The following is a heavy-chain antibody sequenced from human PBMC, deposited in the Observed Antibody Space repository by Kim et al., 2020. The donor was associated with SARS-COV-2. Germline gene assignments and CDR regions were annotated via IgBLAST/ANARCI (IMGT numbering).Heavy chain of an antibody. D-gene: IGHD3-3*01. CDR2: INHSGST. Sequence: SETLSLTCAVYGGSFSGYYWSWIRQPPGKGLEWIGEINHSGSTNYNPSLKSRVTISVDTSKNQFSLKLSSVTAADTAVYYCARGGLWAIFGVVIIPGDHYYYGMDVWGQGTTVTVSS. CDR3: ARGGLWAIFGVVIIPGDHYYYGMDV. J-gene: IGHJ6*02. V-gene: IGHV4-34*01. CDR1: GGSFSGYY.